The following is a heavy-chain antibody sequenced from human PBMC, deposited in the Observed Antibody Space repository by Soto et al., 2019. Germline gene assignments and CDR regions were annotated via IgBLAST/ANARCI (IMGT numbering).Heavy chain of an antibody. D-gene: IGHD3-16*01. CDR2: FDPEDGET. V-gene: IGHV1-24*01. Sequence: ASVKVSCKVSGYTLTELSMHWVRQAPGKGLEWMGGFDPEDGETIYAQKFQGRVTMTEDTSTDTAYMELSSLRSEDTAVYYCATDHGPLDGMDVWGQGTTVTVSS. CDR3: ATDHGPLDGMDV. CDR1: GYTLTELS. J-gene: IGHJ6*02.